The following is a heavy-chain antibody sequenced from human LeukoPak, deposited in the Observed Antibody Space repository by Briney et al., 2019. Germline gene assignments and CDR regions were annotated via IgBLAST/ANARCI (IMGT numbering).Heavy chain of an antibody. CDR2: ISGSGGST. Sequence: PGGSLRLSCAASGFTFSSYAMSWVRQAPGKGLEWVSAISGSGGSTYYADSVKGRFTISRDNSKNTLYLQMNGLRAEDTAVYYCAKGRRGGPLSDLDYWGQGTLVTVSS. CDR3: AKGRRGGPLSDLDY. CDR1: GFTFSSYA. J-gene: IGHJ4*02. D-gene: IGHD3-16*01. V-gene: IGHV3-23*01.